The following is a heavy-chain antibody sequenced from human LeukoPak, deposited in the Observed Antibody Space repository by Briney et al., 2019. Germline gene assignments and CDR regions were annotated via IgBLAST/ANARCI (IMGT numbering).Heavy chain of an antibody. Sequence: PGESLRLSCAVSGFKFNTHNLNWVRQAPGKGLERVSSISSGSKYILYADSVKGRFTVSRDNAKNSLYLQMNSLRAEDTAVYYCARVRAGLQAFDTWGQGTLVTVSS. CDR1: GFKFNTHN. CDR2: ISSGSKYI. J-gene: IGHJ5*02. CDR3: ARVRAGLQAFDT. V-gene: IGHV3-21*01. D-gene: IGHD4-11*01.